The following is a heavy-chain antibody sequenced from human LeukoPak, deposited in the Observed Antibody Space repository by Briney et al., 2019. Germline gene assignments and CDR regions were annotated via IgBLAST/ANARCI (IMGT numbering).Heavy chain of an antibody. D-gene: IGHD3-3*01. CDR3: ARDLWSGYYTGMDV. CDR2: IYHSGST. V-gene: IGHV4-38-2*02. CDR1: GYSITSGYY. J-gene: IGHJ6*04. Sequence: SETLSLTCAVSGYSITSGYYWGWIRQPPGKGLEWIGSIYHSGSTYYNPSLESRVTISVDTSKNQFSLKLSSVTAADTAVYYCARDLWSGYYTGMDVWGKGTTVTVSS.